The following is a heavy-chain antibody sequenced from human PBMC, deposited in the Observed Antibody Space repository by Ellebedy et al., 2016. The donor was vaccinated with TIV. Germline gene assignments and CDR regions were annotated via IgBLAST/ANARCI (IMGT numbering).Heavy chain of an antibody. Sequence: GESLKISCAASRFTFSAYWMSWVRQAPGKGLEWVANINGDGSKKYYVDSVKGRFTISRDNAQNSLYLQMNSLRAEDTSVYYCATDGSYGDYRSPAHAFIIWGQGTMVTVSS. CDR1: RFTFSAYW. J-gene: IGHJ3*02. V-gene: IGHV3-7*01. CDR2: INGDGSKK. D-gene: IGHD4-17*01. CDR3: ATDGSYGDYRSPAHAFII.